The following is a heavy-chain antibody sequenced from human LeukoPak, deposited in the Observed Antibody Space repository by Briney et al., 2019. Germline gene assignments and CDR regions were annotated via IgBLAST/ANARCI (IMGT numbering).Heavy chain of an antibody. V-gene: IGHV3-74*01. CDR3: AEDTVASSFDH. CDR1: GFTLSSDW. J-gene: IGHJ4*02. Sequence: GGSLRLPCAGSGFTLSSDWVHWVRQVPGKGLVWVARISRESDGNGTNYADSVKGRFSISRDRATNTVHLQMNSLRAEDTAVYYCAEDTVASSFDHWGQGTLVTVSS. CDR2: ISRESDGNGT. D-gene: IGHD5-12*01.